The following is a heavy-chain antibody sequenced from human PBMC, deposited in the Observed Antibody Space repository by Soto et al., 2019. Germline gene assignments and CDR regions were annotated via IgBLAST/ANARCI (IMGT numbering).Heavy chain of an antibody. CDR2: ISYDGSNK. V-gene: IGHV3-30*18. J-gene: IGHJ6*02. CDR3: AKEVAGELDYYYYGMDV. D-gene: IGHD6-6*01. CDR1: GFTFSSYG. Sequence: QVQLVESGGGVVQPGRSLRLSCAASGFTFSSYGMHWVRQTPGKGLEWVAVISYDGSNKDYADSVKGRFIISRDKSKNTLFLQMNSLRVEDTAVYYCAKEVAGELDYYYYGMDVWGQGTTVTVSS.